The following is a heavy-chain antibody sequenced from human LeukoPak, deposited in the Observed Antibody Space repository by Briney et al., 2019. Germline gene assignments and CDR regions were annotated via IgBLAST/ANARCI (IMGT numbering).Heavy chain of an antibody. J-gene: IGHJ4*02. CDR1: GGSVSSGNYY. CDR3: ARGQWELRF. CDR2: IYYSGRT. Sequence: SSETLSLTCTVSGGSVSSGNYYWSWIRLPPGKGLEWIGYIYYSGRTNYNPSLKRRVTISLDTSKNQFSLKLRSVTAADTAVYYCARGQWELRFWGQGTLVTVSS. V-gene: IGHV4-61*01. D-gene: IGHD1-26*01.